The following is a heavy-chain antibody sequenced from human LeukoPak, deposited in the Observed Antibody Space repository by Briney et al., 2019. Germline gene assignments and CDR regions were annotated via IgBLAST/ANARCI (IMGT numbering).Heavy chain of an antibody. V-gene: IGHV4-39*07. CDR2: MYHSGST. J-gene: IGHJ4*02. Sequence: SETLSLTCTVSGGSISSYYWGWIRQPPGKGLEWIGSMYHSGSTYYNPSLKSRITMSVDTSKNHFSLKLSSVTAADTAVYYCARDRYYYDSSGYDGCFDYWGQGTLVTVSS. CDR1: GGSISSYY. CDR3: ARDRYYYDSSGYDGCFDY. D-gene: IGHD3-22*01.